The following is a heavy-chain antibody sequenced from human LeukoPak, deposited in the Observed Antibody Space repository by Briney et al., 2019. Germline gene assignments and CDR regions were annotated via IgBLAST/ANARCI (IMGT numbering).Heavy chain of an antibody. D-gene: IGHD5/OR15-5a*01. CDR1: GYTFTSYY. V-gene: IGHV1-46*01. CDR2: INPSGGST. J-gene: IGHJ4*02. CDR3: ANSFYDLLVYFDY. Sequence: ASVKVSCKASGYTFTSYYMHWVRQAPGQGLEWMGIINPSGGSTSYAQKFQGRVTMTRDMSTSTVYMELSSLRSEDTAVYYCANSFYDLLVYFDYWGQGTLVTVSS.